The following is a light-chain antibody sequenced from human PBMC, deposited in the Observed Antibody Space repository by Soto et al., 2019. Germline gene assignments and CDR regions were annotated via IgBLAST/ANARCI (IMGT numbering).Light chain of an antibody. CDR1: QSVSNY. Sequence: EILLTQSPATLSSSPGERATLSCRASQSVSNYLAWYQQKPGQAPRLLIYDASNRATGIPARFSGSGSGTDFTLTISSLEPEDFAVYYCQQRINWPITFGQGTRLEIK. CDR2: DAS. CDR3: QQRINWPIT. V-gene: IGKV3-11*01. J-gene: IGKJ5*01.